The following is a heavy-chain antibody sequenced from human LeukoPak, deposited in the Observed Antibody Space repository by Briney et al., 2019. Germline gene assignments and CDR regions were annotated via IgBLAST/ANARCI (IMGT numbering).Heavy chain of an antibody. CDR2: IYYSGST. Sequence: SETLSLTCTVSGGSISSSSYYWGWIRQPPGKGLEWIGSIYYSGSTYYNPSLKSRVTISVDTSKNQFSLKLSSVTAADTAVYYCARQEKELTSGFDDDAFDIWGQGTMSPSLQ. J-gene: IGHJ3*02. V-gene: IGHV4-39*01. CDR3: ARQEKELTSGFDDDAFDI. D-gene: IGHD1-26*01. CDR1: GGSISSSSYY.